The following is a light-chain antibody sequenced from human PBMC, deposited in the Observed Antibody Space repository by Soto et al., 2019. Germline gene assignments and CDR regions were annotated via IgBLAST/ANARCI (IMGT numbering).Light chain of an antibody. CDR1: SSDVGNYKY. V-gene: IGLV2-14*01. CDR2: EVS. Sequence: SVLTQPASVSGSPGQSITISCTGTSSDVGNYKYVSWYQQHPGKAPKLMIYEVSNRPSGVSNRFSGSKSGNTASLTISGLQAEDEASYYCTSYTITHIPVIFGGGTQLTVL. J-gene: IGLJ2*01. CDR3: TSYTITHIPVI.